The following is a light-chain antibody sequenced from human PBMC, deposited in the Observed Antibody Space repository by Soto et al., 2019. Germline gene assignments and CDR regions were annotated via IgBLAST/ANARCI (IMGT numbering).Light chain of an antibody. CDR1: HSVSKW. V-gene: IGKV1D-12*01. J-gene: IGKJ4*01. CDR3: LQAAQFPLT. CDR2: TTS. Sequence: DIQMTQSPSSVSASVGDRVTITCRASHSVSKWLAWYQHKPGIAPKLLVYTTSILQIGVPSRFSGSGYGTEFTLTISGLQPEDFGTYYCLQAAQFPLTFGGGTKVDIK.